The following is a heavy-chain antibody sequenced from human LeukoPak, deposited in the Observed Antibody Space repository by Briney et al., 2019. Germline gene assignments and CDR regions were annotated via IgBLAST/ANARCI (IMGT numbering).Heavy chain of an antibody. CDR1: GYTFTTYY. Sequence: EASVTVSCKASGYTFTTYYMHWVRQAPGQGLEWMGWINPNSGDTNYAQKFQGRVTMTRDTSITTAYMELSRLTSDDTAVYYCARDFLPGGIVVNPDFDYWGQGTLVTVSS. D-gene: IGHD3-22*01. V-gene: IGHV1-2*02. J-gene: IGHJ4*02. CDR3: ARDFLPGGIVVNPDFDY. CDR2: INPNSGDT.